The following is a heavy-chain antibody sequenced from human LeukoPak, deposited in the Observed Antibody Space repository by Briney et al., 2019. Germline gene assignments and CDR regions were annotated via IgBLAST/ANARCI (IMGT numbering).Heavy chain of an antibody. Sequence: LSWVRQAPGKGLEWVSTISGSGSSTYYTDSVKGRFTISRDNSKNTLYLQMNSLRAEDTAVYYCAKDAMALGLSYWGQGTLVTVSP. D-gene: IGHD2-8*01. CDR2: ISGSGSST. V-gene: IGHV3-23*01. CDR3: AKDAMALGLSY. J-gene: IGHJ4*02.